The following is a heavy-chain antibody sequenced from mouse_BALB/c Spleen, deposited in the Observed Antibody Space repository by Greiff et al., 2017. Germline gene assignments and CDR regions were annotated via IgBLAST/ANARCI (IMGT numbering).Heavy chain of an antibody. CDR3: ARKNNYVGYYAMDY. Sequence: VQLQQSGPGLVQPSQSLSITCTVSGFSLTSYGVHWVRQSPGKGLEWLGVIWSGGSTDYNAAFISRLSISKDNSKSQVFFKMNSLQANDTAIYYCARKNNYVGYYAMDYWGQGTSVTVSS. CDR1: GFSLTSYG. CDR2: IWSGGST. V-gene: IGHV2-2*02. D-gene: IGHD5-1-1*01. J-gene: IGHJ4*01.